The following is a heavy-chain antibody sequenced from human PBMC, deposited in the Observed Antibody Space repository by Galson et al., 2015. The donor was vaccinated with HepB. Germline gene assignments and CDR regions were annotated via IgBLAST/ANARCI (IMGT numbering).Heavy chain of an antibody. V-gene: IGHV6-1*01. J-gene: IGHJ5*02. Sequence: CAISGDSVSSNSAAWNWIRQSPSRGLEWLGRTFYRSKWYNDYAVSLKSRININPDTSKNQFSLQLKSVTPDDTAVYYCARDELVGGAATRWFDPWGQGTLVTVSS. D-gene: IGHD2-15*01. CDR3: ARDELVGGAATRWFDP. CDR2: TFYRSKWYN. CDR1: GDSVSSNSAA.